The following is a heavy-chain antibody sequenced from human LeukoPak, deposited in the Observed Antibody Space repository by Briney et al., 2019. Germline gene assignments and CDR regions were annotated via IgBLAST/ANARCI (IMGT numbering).Heavy chain of an antibody. Sequence: GGSLRLSCAAPGFTFSSYWMSWVRDALGKGLEWVANIKQDGSEKYYVDSVKGRFTTSRDNAKNTLYLQMNSLRAEDTAVYYCARDGACSGGSCYSPYFDYWGQGTLVTVSS. V-gene: IGHV3-7*03. D-gene: IGHD2-15*01. CDR3: ARDGACSGGSCYSPYFDY. J-gene: IGHJ4*02. CDR2: IKQDGSEK. CDR1: GFTFSSYW.